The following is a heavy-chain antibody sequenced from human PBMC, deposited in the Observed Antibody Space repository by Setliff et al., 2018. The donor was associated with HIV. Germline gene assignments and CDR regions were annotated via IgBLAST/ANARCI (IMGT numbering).Heavy chain of an antibody. CDR3: AQIWFGGAHFR. CDR2: VSYDGNYK. Sequence: GESLKISCEASGFTFDSYGMHWVRQAPGKGLEWVATVSYDGNYKFYTDSVEGRFTVSRDNSKNTLYLQMNSLRAEDTAVYYCAQIWFGGAHFRWGQGTLVTVSS. D-gene: IGHD3-10*01. V-gene: IGHV3-30*18. J-gene: IGHJ4*02. CDR1: GFTFDSYG.